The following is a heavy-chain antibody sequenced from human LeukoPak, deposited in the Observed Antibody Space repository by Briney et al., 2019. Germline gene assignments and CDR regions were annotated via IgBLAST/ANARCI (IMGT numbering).Heavy chain of an antibody. J-gene: IGHJ4*02. CDR2: INTDSSDI. CDR1: GFTFSRYA. D-gene: IGHD2-21*01. V-gene: IGHV3-21*05. CDR3: ARDTFHPGLIDS. Sequence: GGSLRLSCAASGFTFSRYAMNWVRQAPGKGLEWVSYINTDSSDIHYADSVKGRFTISRDNTRNTLYLQLSSLRAEDSAVYYCARDTFHPGLIDSWGQGTLVTVSS.